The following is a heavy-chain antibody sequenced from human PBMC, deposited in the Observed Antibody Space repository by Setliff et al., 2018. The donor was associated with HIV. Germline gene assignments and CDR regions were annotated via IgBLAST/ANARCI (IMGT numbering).Heavy chain of an antibody. CDR2: IRSKGNGETT. CDR3: AKDRGPEGAPYSYYGMDV. CDR1: GFTFGDYA. V-gene: IGHV3-49*04. J-gene: IGHJ6*02. Sequence: PGGSLRLSCTGSGFTFGDYAMSWVRQAPGKGLEWVGFIRSKGNGETTEYVASVKDRFTISRDDSKNIAYLQMNSLKTEDTGVYYCAKDRGPEGAPYSYYGMDVWGQGTTVTVSS.